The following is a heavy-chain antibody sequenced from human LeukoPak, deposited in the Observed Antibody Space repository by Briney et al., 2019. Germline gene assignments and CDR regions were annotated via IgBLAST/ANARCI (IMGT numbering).Heavy chain of an antibody. J-gene: IGHJ4*02. CDR1: GESFSGYY. V-gene: IGHV4-34*12. D-gene: IGHD3-10*01. Sequence: PSETLSLTCVVYGESFSGYYWTWIRQPPGKGLEWIGEIIDTGSTNYNPSLKSRVTISVDTSKNQFSLKLSSVTAADTAVYYCARVLTMVRGVIITGEFDYWGQGTLVTVSS. CDR3: ARVLTMVRGVIITGEFDY. CDR2: IIDTGST.